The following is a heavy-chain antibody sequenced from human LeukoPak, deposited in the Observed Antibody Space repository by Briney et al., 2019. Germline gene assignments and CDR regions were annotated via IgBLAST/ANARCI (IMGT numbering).Heavy chain of an antibody. V-gene: IGHV4-4*07. J-gene: IGHJ6*03. CDR2: IYTSGST. CDR1: GGSISSYY. D-gene: IGHD2-2*01. Sequence: SETLSLTCTVSGGSISSYYWSWIRQPAGKGLEWIGRIYTSGSTNYNPSLKSRVTMSVDTSKNQFSLKLSSVTAADTAVYYCAGYCSSTSCYTNNDYYYYMDVWGKGTTVTVSS. CDR3: AGYCSSTSCYTNNDYYYYMDV.